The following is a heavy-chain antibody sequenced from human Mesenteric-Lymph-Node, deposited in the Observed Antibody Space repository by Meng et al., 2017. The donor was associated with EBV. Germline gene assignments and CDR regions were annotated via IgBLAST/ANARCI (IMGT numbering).Heavy chain of an antibody. CDR3: ARGSHYTWDV. D-gene: IGHD3-16*01. Sequence: PAGSLSLTCGFSEASISSTGTCWSWVPQHRGMGLEGVGESFHAWNPNYNPSLKSQVTMSVDTSKNQFSLNLSSVTAADSAVYYCARGSHYTWDVWGQGTLVTVSS. CDR1: EASISSTGTC. J-gene: IGHJ4*02. V-gene: IGHV4-4*02. CDR2: SFHAWNP.